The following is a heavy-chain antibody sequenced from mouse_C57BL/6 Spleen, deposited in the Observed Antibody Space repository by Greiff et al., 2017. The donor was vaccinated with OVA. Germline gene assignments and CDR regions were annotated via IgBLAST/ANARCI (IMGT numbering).Heavy chain of an antibody. V-gene: IGHV5-4*01. D-gene: IGHD1-1*01. Sequence: EVKLVESGGGLVKPGGSLKLSCAASGFTFSSYAMSWVRQTPEKRLEWVATLSDGGSYTNYPDNVKGRFTISRDNAKNNLYLQMSHLKSEDTAMYYCARDPDYYGSSYSFAMDYWGQGTSVTVSS. CDR1: GFTFSSYA. CDR3: ARDPDYYGSSYSFAMDY. J-gene: IGHJ4*01. CDR2: LSDGGSYT.